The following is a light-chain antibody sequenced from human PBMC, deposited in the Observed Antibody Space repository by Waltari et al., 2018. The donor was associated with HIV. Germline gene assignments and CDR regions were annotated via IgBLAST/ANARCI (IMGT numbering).Light chain of an antibody. J-gene: IGKJ2*01. V-gene: IGKV4-1*01. CDR1: QTICYTYKNKDS. CDR3: QQYYSPPYT. Sequence: EIVMTQSPDSLAVSLGERATIHCQSSQTICYTYKNKDSLAWYQQRPGQPPKLLIYWASTRESGVPDRFTGSGSGTDFTLTISSLQAEDVAVYYCQQYYSPPYTFGQGTELQIK. CDR2: WAS.